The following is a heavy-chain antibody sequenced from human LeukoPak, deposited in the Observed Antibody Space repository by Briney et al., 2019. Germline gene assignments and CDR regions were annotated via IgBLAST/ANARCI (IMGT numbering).Heavy chain of an antibody. V-gene: IGHV4-34*01. J-gene: IGHJ4*02. D-gene: IGHD5-18*01. Sequence: SETLSLTCAVYGGSFSGYYWSWIRQPPGKGLEWIGEINHSGSTNYEPSLKSRVTISVDTSKNPFSLKLSTVTAADTAVYYCVRVVTAMAPSASFEYWGQGTLVTVSS. CDR2: INHSGST. CDR1: GGSFSGYY. CDR3: VRVVTAMAPSASFEY.